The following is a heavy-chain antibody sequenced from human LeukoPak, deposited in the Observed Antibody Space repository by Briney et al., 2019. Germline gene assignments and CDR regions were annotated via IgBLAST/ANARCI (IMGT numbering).Heavy chain of an antibody. CDR2: ISPDSNHI. CDR1: GFAFSRYR. V-gene: IGHV3-21*01. Sequence: GGPVTLSCGACGFAFSRYRMHWLRQAPAKGLHWVSSISPDSNHIYYADSVRGRFTMSRDDSQNSLHLRMNCLRADDTAVYYCSRLLLSSPPPHDFWGQGTLVAVSA. J-gene: IGHJ1*01. CDR3: SRLLLSSPPPHDF. D-gene: IGHD2-15*01.